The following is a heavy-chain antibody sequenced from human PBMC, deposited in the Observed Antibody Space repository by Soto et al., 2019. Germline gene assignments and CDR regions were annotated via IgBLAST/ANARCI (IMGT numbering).Heavy chain of an antibody. D-gene: IGHD1-26*01. CDR1: VCTVSSDY. V-gene: IGHV3-53*01. J-gene: IGHJ6*02. CDR3: GRTGGSYLYYYHYGMDV. CDR2: NYNDGST. Sequence: GSLGLSGAASVCTVSSDYMRWLRQAPGEGLEWGSVNYNDGSTYYEDPVKDSLTISRDNTKNTQYLQMNRLRAEDKAVYYCGRTGGSYLYYYHYGMDVWGQGTPVTVSS.